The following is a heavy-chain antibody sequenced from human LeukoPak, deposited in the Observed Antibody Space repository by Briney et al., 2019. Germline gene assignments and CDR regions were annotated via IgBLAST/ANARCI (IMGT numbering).Heavy chain of an antibody. D-gene: IGHD6-13*01. Sequence: SETLSLTCTVSGDSISSYYWSWIRQPPGKGLEWIGYIYYSGSTNYNPSLKSRVTISVDTSKNQFSLKLSSVTAADTAVYYCARHSSSPPYYYYYGMDVWGQGTTVTVSS. V-gene: IGHV4-59*08. J-gene: IGHJ6*02. CDR1: GDSISSYY. CDR2: IYYSGST. CDR3: ARHSSSPPYYYYYGMDV.